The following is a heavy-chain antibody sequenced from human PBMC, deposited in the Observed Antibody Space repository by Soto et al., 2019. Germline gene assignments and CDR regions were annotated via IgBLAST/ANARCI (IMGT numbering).Heavy chain of an antibody. CDR3: VRPLSSGRNYGMDV. Sequence: EVQLVESGGGLIQPGGSLRLSCTASGLSVRNNYMSWVRQAPGMGLEWVSVIYNDGTTYYADSVKGRFTISRDTSKNTLSLQMDSLRAEDTAVYYCVRPLSSGRNYGMDVWGQGTTVTVSS. J-gene: IGHJ6*02. CDR2: IYNDGTT. V-gene: IGHV3-53*01. CDR1: GLSVRNNY. D-gene: IGHD3-10*01.